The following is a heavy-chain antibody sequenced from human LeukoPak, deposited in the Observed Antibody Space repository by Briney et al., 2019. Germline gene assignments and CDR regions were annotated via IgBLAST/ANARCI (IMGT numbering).Heavy chain of an antibody. CDR1: GFTFSDYY. Sequence: GGYLRLSCAASGFTFSDYYMSWIRQAPGRGLEWCSYINSSTYTNYADSVKGRFTISRDNAKNSMYLQMNSLRAEDTAVYYCARISGSYVFDYWGQGTLVTVSS. D-gene: IGHD1-26*01. J-gene: IGHJ4*02. CDR2: INSSTYT. CDR3: ARISGSYVFDY. V-gene: IGHV3-11*03.